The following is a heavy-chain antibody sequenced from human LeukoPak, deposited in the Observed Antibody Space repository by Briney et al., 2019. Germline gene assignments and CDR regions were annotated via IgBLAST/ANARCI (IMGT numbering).Heavy chain of an antibody. CDR2: ISWNSDSI. CDR3: ARGGTASFDP. V-gene: IGHV3-9*01. Sequence: QTGGSLRLSCAASGFTFGDYAMHWVRQAPGEGLEWVSGISWNSDSIGYADSVKGRFTISRDNAKNMLYLQMNSLRAEDTAVYYCARGGTASFDPWGQGTLVTVSS. CDR1: GFTFGDYA. J-gene: IGHJ5*02. D-gene: IGHD1-1*01.